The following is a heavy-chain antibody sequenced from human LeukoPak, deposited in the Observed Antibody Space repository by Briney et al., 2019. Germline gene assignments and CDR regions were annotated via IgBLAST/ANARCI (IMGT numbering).Heavy chain of an antibody. Sequence: ASVKVSCKASGYTFTGYYMHWVRQAPGQGLEWMGWINPNSGGTNYAQKFQGRVTMTRDTSISTAYMELSRLRSDDTAVYYCAREKRADIVVVPASTAGVGAFDIWGQGTMVTVSS. V-gene: IGHV1-2*02. CDR3: AREKRADIVVVPASTAGVGAFDI. D-gene: IGHD2-2*01. CDR1: GYTFTGYY. J-gene: IGHJ3*02. CDR2: INPNSGGT.